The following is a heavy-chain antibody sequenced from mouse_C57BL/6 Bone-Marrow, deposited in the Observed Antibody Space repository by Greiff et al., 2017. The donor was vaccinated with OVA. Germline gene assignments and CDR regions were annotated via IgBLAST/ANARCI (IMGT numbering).Heavy chain of an antibody. J-gene: IGHJ4*01. Sequence: EVQVVESEGGLVQPGSSMKLSCTASGFTFSDYYMAWVRQVPEKGLEWVANINYDGSSTYYLDSLKSRFIISRDNAKNILYLQMSSLKSEDTATYYCAREGIYYGSSSYYYAMDYWGQGTSVTVSS. CDR2: INYDGSST. CDR1: GFTFSDYY. D-gene: IGHD1-1*01. CDR3: AREGIYYGSSSYYYAMDY. V-gene: IGHV5-16*01.